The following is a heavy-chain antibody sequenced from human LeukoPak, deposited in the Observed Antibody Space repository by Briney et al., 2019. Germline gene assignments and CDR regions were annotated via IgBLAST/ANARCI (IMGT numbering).Heavy chain of an antibody. D-gene: IGHD3-22*01. J-gene: IGHJ3*02. V-gene: IGHV3-23*01. CDR1: RFTFRSYE. CDR3: AKDAPYYYDSSGYGGAFDI. CDR2: ISGSGGST. Sequence: GGSLRLSCAASRFTFRSYEMNWVRQAPGEGLEWVSAISGSGGSTYYADSVKGRFTISRDNSKNTLYLQINSLRAEDTAVYYCAKDAPYYYDSSGYGGAFDIWGQGTMVTVSS.